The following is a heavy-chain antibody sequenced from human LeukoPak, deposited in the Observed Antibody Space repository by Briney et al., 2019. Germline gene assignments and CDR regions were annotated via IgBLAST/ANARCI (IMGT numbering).Heavy chain of an antibody. D-gene: IGHD4-17*01. V-gene: IGHV3-33*01. CDR1: GFTFSSYG. J-gene: IGHJ4*02. CDR3: ARSHTVTTGYLDY. CDR2: IWYDGSNK. Sequence: GGSLRLSCAASGFTFSSYGMHWVRQAPGKGLEWVAVIWYDGSNKYYADSVKGRFTISSDNSKNTLYLQMNSLRAEDTAVYYCARSHTVTTGYLDYWGQGTLVTVSS.